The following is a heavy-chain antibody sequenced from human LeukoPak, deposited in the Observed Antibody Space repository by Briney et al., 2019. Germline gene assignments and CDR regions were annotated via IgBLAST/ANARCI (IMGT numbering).Heavy chain of an antibody. CDR2: IYTDGST. D-gene: IGHD3-10*01. J-gene: IGHJ2*01. V-gene: IGHV3-53*01. CDR3: ARDRPYGSGRAGDFDL. CDR1: GFTVSGHY. Sequence: GGSLRLSCAASGFTVSGHYMNWVRQAPGKGLEWVSSIYTDGSTYYADSVKGRSTISRDNSKNTLYLQMNRLRAEDTAVYYCARDRPYGSGRAGDFDLWGRGTLVTVSS.